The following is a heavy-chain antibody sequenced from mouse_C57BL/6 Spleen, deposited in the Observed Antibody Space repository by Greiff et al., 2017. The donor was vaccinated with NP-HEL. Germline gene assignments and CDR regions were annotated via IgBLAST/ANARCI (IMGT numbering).Heavy chain of an antibody. CDR3: AREARFAY. J-gene: IGHJ3*01. V-gene: IGHV5-4*01. CDR2: ISDGGSYT. Sequence: EVKVVESGGGLVKPGGSLKLSCAASGFTFSSYAMSWVRQTPEKRLEWVATISDGGSYTYYPDNVKGRFTISRDNAKNNLYLQMSHLKSEDTAMYYCAREARFAYWGQGTLVTVSA. CDR1: GFTFSSYA.